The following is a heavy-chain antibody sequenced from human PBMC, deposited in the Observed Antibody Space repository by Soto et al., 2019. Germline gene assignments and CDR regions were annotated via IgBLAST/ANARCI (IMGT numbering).Heavy chain of an antibody. CDR2: IYPGDSDT. V-gene: IGHV5-51*01. Sequence: GESLKISCKGSGYSFTSYWIGWVRQMPGKGLEWMGIIYPGDSDTRYSPSFQGQVTISADKSISTAYLQWSSLKASDTAMYYCARRVVNYYDSSGYTHFDYWGQGTLVTVS. CDR3: ARRVVNYYDSSGYTHFDY. CDR1: GYSFTSYW. J-gene: IGHJ4*02. D-gene: IGHD3-22*01.